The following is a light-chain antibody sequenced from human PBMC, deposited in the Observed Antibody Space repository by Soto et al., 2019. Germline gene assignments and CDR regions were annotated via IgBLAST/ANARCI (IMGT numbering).Light chain of an antibody. V-gene: IGLV2-11*01. CDR3: CSYAGSYTYV. J-gene: IGLJ1*01. CDR2: DVR. Sequence: QSALTQPRSVAGSPGQSVTISCTGTSSDVGGYNHVSWYQHHPGKAPKLMIYDVRKRPSGVPDRFSGSKSGNTASLTISGLQAEDEADYYCCSYAGSYTYVFGTGTKVTVL. CDR1: SSDVGGYNH.